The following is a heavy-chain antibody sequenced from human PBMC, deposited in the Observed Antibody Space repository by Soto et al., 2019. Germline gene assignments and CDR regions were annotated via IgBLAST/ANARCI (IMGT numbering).Heavy chain of an antibody. Sequence: QLQLQESGPGLVKPSETLSLTCTVSGGSISSSSYYWGWIRQPPGKGLEWIGSIYYSGSTYYNPSLKSRATIPVDTSKTQFSLKLRSVTAADTAVYYCAREIVDIVATGPHDAFDIWGQGTMVTVSS. D-gene: IGHD5-12*01. CDR3: AREIVDIVATGPHDAFDI. CDR1: GGSISSSSYY. J-gene: IGHJ3*02. CDR2: IYYSGST. V-gene: IGHV4-39*01.